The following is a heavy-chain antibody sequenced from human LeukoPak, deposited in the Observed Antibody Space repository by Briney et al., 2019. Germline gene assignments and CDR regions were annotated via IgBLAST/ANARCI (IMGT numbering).Heavy chain of an antibody. Sequence: PGGSLRLSCQASGFTFTTYSMNWVRQAPGKGLESVSSINSSSSYIYYADSVKRRFTISSDTAKNSLYLQLNSLRSEDTAVSYCQRDSTWWASSSWSYFEYWGQGTLVTVSS. CDR1: GFTFTTYS. CDR2: INSSSSYI. J-gene: IGHJ4*02. CDR3: QRDSTWWASSSWSYFEY. V-gene: IGHV3-21*01. D-gene: IGHD6-13*01.